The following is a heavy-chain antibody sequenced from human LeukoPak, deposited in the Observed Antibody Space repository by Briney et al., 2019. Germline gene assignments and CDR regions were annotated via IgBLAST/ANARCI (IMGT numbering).Heavy chain of an antibody. D-gene: IGHD6-13*01. V-gene: IGHV4-61*02. J-gene: IGHJ4*02. CDR2: IYTSGGT. CDR3: ARMPSIAAAGAIDY. CDR1: GGSISRGSYD. Sequence: SQTLSLTCTGAGGSISRGSYDWSWIRQPAGKGLEGIGRIYTSGGTNYNPSLKSRVTISVDTSKKQCSLKLSSVTVADTAVYYCARMPSIAAAGAIDYWGQGTLVTVSS.